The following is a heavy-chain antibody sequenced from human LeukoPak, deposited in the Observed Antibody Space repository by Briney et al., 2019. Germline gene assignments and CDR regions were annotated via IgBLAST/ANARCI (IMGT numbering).Heavy chain of an antibody. CDR2: ISAYNGNI. J-gene: IGHJ5*02. Sequence: VSVKVSCKASGYIFISYGITWVRQAPGQGLEWMGWISAYNGNINYAQKFQGRVTMTTDTSTSTAYMELRSLRSDDTAVYYCARVQRTVTTIDPWGQGTLVTVSS. CDR1: GYIFISYG. CDR3: ARVQRTVTTIDP. D-gene: IGHD4-17*01. V-gene: IGHV1-18*01.